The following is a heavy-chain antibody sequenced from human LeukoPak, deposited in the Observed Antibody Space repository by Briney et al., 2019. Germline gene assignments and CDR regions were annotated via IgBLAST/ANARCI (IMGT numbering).Heavy chain of an antibody. CDR3: ARDRGDFWTGYYTNYFDY. J-gene: IGHJ4*02. Sequence: GGSLRLSCAASGFTFSDFYMSWIRQAPGKGLEWVSYVNTRGSIIYYADSVKGRFSISRDNAKNSLYLQMNSLRAEDTAVYYCARDRGDFWTGYYTNYFDYWGQGTLVTVSS. CDR2: VNTRGSII. V-gene: IGHV3-11*04. D-gene: IGHD3/OR15-3a*01. CDR1: GFTFSDFY.